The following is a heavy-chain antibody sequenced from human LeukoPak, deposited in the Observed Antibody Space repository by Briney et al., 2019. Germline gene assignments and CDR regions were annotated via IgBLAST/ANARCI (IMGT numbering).Heavy chain of an antibody. Sequence: ASVKVSCKASGYTFTSYDINWVRQATGQGLEWMGWMNPNSGNTGYAQKFQGRVTMTRNTSISTAYMELSSLRSEDTAVYYCAREKYYDILTGYYRSFDYWGQGTLVTVSS. D-gene: IGHD3-9*01. CDR3: AREKYYDILTGYYRSFDY. V-gene: IGHV1-8*01. J-gene: IGHJ4*02. CDR2: MNPNSGNT. CDR1: GYTFTSYD.